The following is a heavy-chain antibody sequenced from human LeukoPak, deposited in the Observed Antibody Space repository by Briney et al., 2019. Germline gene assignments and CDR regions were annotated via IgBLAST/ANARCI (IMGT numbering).Heavy chain of an antibody. J-gene: IGHJ5*01. CDR2: IHYSGSS. V-gene: IGHV4-59*03. CDR3: ALAPNSNWFDF. D-gene: IGHD2-8*01. Sequence: PSETLSLTCTVPGDSTSNFYWNWIRQSPGKGLEWIGNIHYSGSSVYNPSLKSRGTISIDTSRRQFFLNLNSVTAADTAVYFCALAPNSNWFDFWGPGTLVTVSS. CDR1: GDSTSNFY.